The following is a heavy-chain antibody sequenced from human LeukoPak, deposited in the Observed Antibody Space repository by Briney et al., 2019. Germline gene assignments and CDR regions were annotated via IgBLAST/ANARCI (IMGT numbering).Heavy chain of an antibody. CDR1: GGSISSSSYY. CDR3: ARRMVGLGYSSGWPKYDAFDI. Sequence: SETLSLTCTVSGGSISSSSYYWGWIRQPPGKGLGWIGSMYYSGGTYYNPSLKSRVTISVDTSKNQFSLKLSSVPAADTAMYYCARRMVGLGYSSGWPKYDAFDIWGQGTMVTVSS. J-gene: IGHJ3*02. D-gene: IGHD6-19*01. V-gene: IGHV4-39*07. CDR2: MYYSGGT.